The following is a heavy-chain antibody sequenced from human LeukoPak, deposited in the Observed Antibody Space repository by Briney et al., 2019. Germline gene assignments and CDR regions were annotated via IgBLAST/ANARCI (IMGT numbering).Heavy chain of an antibody. CDR1: GGTFSSYA. V-gene: IGHV1-69*04. Sequence: ASVKVSCKASGGTFSSYAISWVRQAPGQGLEWTGRIIPIFGIANYAQKFQGRVTITADKSTSTAYMELSSLRSEDTAVYYCARDGPSYYDSSGYEYYFDYWGQGTLVTVSS. J-gene: IGHJ4*02. CDR3: ARDGPSYYDSSGYEYYFDY. CDR2: IIPIFGIA. D-gene: IGHD3-22*01.